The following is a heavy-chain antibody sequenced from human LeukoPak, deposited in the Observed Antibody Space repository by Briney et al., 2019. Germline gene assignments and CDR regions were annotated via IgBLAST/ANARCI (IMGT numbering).Heavy chain of an antibody. D-gene: IGHD6-13*01. V-gene: IGHV1-8*01. J-gene: IGHJ5*02. Sequence: ASVKVSCKASGYTFTSYDINWVRQATGQGLEWMGWMNPNSGNTGDAQKFQGRVTMTRNTSISTAYMELSSLRSEDTAVYYCARASNLQSTIRRSSSWYSRVFYWFDTWGQGTLVTVSS. CDR3: ARASNLQSTIRRSSSWYSRVFYWFDT. CDR1: GYTFTSYD. CDR2: MNPNSGNT.